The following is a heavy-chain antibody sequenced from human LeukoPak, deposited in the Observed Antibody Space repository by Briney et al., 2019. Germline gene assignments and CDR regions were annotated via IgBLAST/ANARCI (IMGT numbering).Heavy chain of an antibody. Sequence: GGSLRLSCAASGFTFSSYWMHWVRQAPGKGLVWVSRINTDGSSTRYADSVKGRFTISRDNAKNSLYLQMNSLRAEDTALYYCAKDIRGSPGGYFDYWGQGTLVTVSS. D-gene: IGHD1-26*01. CDR1: GFTFSSYW. J-gene: IGHJ4*02. CDR3: AKDIRGSPGGYFDY. CDR2: INTDGSST. V-gene: IGHV3-74*01.